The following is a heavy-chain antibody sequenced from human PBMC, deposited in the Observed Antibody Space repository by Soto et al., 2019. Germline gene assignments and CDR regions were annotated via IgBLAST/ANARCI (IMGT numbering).Heavy chain of an antibody. CDR1: GFSLSTTGVG. CDR3: AHLLWFGDGALDV. D-gene: IGHD2-21*01. J-gene: IGHJ3*01. CDR2: VHCADTE. V-gene: IGHV2-5*02. Sequence: QITLKESGPTQGQPTQTLTLTCTFSGFSLSTTGVGVAWIRQPPGKALEFLALVHCADTERYRSSLKSRLTLRKDTSKNQVVLTMSNVDPVDTGTYSCAHLLWFGDGALDVWGQGKMVTVSS.